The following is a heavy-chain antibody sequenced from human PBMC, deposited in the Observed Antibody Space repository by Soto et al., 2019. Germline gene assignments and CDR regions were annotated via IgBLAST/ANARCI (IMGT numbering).Heavy chain of an antibody. CDR2: IWYDGSNK. D-gene: IGHD1-26*01. Sequence: PGGSLRLSCAASGFTFSSYGMHWVRQAPGKGLECVAVIWYDGSNKYYADSVKGRFTISRDNSKNTRYLQMNSLRAEDTAVYYCARDDVVGADSPYYYYGRDVWGQGTTVTVSS. J-gene: IGHJ6*02. CDR1: GFTFSSYG. V-gene: IGHV3-33*01. CDR3: ARDDVVGADSPYYYYGRDV.